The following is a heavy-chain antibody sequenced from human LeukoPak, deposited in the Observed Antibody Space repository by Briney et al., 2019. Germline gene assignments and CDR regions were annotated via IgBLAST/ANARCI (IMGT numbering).Heavy chain of an antibody. CDR3: ARDSGAI. Sequence: ASVTVSCKTSGYTFTGYYIHWVRQAPGQGLEWMGWINPNSGDTNYAQKFYGRVTMTRDTSISTAYMELRSLRSDDTAVYYCARDSGAIWGQGTMVTVSS. CDR1: GYTFTGYY. J-gene: IGHJ3*02. CDR2: INPNSGDT. V-gene: IGHV1-2*02. D-gene: IGHD3-10*01.